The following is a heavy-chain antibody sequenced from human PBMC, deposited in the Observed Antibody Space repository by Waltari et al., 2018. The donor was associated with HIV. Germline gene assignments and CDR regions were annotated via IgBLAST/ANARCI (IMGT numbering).Heavy chain of an antibody. J-gene: IGHJ4*02. CDR2: IKQDGSEK. CDR1: GFTLRSYW. Sequence: EVQLVESGGGLVQPGGSLILSCAAAGFTLRSYWMSWVRQAPGKGLEWVANIKQDGSEKYYVDSVKGRFTISRDNAKNSLYLQMNSLRAEDTAVYYCARDRHYDILTGSYFDYWGQGTLVTVSS. V-gene: IGHV3-7*01. CDR3: ARDRHYDILTGSYFDY. D-gene: IGHD3-9*01.